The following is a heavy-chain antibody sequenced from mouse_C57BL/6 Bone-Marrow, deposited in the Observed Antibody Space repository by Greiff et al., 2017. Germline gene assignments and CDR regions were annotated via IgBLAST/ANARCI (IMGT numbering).Heavy chain of an antibody. D-gene: IGHD2-2*01. V-gene: IGHV1-76*01. J-gene: IGHJ1*03. CDR1: GYTFTDYY. CDR2: IYPGSGNT. CDR3: ARWLRWYFDV. Sequence: VQLQQSGAELVRPGASVKLSCKASGYTFTDYYITWVKQRPGQGLEWIARIYPGSGNTYYNEKFKGKATLTAEKSSSTAYMQLSSLTSEDSAVYFCARWLRWYFDVWGTGTTVTVSS.